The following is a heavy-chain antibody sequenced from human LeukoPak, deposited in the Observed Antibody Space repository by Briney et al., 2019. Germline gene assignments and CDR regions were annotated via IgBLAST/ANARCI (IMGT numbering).Heavy chain of an antibody. V-gene: IGHV3-66*01. CDR1: GFTVSSTY. CDR3: ATISDLLFYFDY. Sequence: TGGSLRLSCAASGFTVSSTYMSWVRQAPGKGLEWVSLIYTGGNTYYADSVKGRFTLSRDNSKNTVYLQMNSLRVEDTAMYYCATISDLLFYFDYWGQGTLVTVSS. CDR2: IYTGGNT. J-gene: IGHJ4*02.